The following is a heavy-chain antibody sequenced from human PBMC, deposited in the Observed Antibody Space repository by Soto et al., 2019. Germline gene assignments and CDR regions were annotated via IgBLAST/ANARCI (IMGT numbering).Heavy chain of an antibody. D-gene: IGHD5-12*01. CDR3: VRVRVGSIPLNYDMDV. Sequence: GASVKVSCKASGDTLSRHGISCVRQAPGQGLEWMGGIIPMFHITNYAQKFQGRLMITADETTRTAYMELSRLGSDDSAVYFCVRVRVGSIPLNYDMDVWGQGTTVTVSS. CDR1: GDTLSRHG. J-gene: IGHJ6*02. CDR2: IIPMFHIT. V-gene: IGHV1-69*13.